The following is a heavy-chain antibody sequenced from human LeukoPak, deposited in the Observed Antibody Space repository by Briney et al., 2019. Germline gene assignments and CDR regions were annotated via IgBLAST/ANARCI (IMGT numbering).Heavy chain of an antibody. CDR2: IYTSGST. D-gene: IGHD2-2*01. CDR1: GGSISSYY. V-gene: IGHV4-4*07. J-gene: IGHJ4*02. CDR3: ARDLSCGSTSCSLFDY. Sequence: KPSETLSLTCTVSGGSISSYYWSWLRQPAGKGLEWIGRIYTSGSTNYNPSLKSRVTMSVDTSKNQFSLKLSSVTAADTAVYYCARDLSCGSTSCSLFDYWGQGTLVTVSS.